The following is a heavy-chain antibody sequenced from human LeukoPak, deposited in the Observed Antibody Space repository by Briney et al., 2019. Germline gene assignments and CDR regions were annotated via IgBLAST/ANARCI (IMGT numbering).Heavy chain of an antibody. CDR1: GYTFTGYY. V-gene: IGHV1-2*02. CDR3: ARETHYYDSSGYRPIDY. CDR2: INPNSGGT. D-gene: IGHD3-22*01. Sequence: ASVKVSCKASGYTFTGYYMHWVRQAPGQGLEWMGWINPNSGGTNYAQKFRGRVTITTDESTSTAYMELSSLRSEDTAVYYCARETHYYDSSGYRPIDYWGQGTLVTVSS. J-gene: IGHJ4*02.